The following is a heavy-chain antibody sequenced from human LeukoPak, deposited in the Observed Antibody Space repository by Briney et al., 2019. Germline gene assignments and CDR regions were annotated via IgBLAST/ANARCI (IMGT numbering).Heavy chain of an antibody. Sequence: SETLSLTCTVSGGSISSSNHYWGWFRQPPGKGLEWIWSIYYSGSTYYNPSLKSEVTISADTSNNQFSLKLRSVTAADTAVYSCARQRSDILPGYYRGPYYYYGMDVWGQGTTVTVSS. CDR3: ARQRSDILPGYYRGPYYYYGMDV. D-gene: IGHD3-9*01. J-gene: IGHJ6*02. V-gene: IGHV4-39*01. CDR2: IYYSGST. CDR1: GGSISSSNHY.